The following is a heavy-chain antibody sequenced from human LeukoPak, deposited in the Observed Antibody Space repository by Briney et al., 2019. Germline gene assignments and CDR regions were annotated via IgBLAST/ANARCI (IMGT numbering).Heavy chain of an antibody. V-gene: IGHV3-11*01. CDR1: GFTVSSNY. Sequence: GGSLRLSCAASGFTVSSNYMSWVRQAPGKGLEWVSYISSSGSTIYYADSVKGRFTISRDNAKNSLYLQMNSLRAEDTAVYYCARGYQLLYRPDYFDYWGQGTLVTVSS. CDR2: ISSSGSTI. CDR3: ARGYQLLYRPDYFDY. J-gene: IGHJ4*02. D-gene: IGHD2-2*02.